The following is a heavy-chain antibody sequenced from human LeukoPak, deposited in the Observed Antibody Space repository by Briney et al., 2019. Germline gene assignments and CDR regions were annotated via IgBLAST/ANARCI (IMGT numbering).Heavy chain of an antibody. CDR2: KNPNSCNT. J-gene: IGHJ4*02. CDR1: VYTFTVYD. CDR3: ASESGGLDY. Sequence: ASLKVSCKASVYTFTVYDISWVRDATGQRLEWMGWKNPNSCNTGYAQKFQRRVTMTRNTSISTAYMELRSLRSEDTAVYYCASESGGLDYWGQGTLVTVSS. V-gene: IGHV1-8*01.